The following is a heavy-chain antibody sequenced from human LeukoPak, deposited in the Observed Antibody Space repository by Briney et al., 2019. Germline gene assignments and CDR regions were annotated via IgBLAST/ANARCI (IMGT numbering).Heavy chain of an antibody. CDR3: ARKGNAFDI. D-gene: IGHD3-10*01. CDR2: ISSGSTYI. Sequence: GGSLRLSCATSGFTFSTFIMNWVRQAPGKGLEWVSSISSGSTYIYYADSVKGRFTISRDDAKNLLYPQMNSLRAEDTAVYYCARKGNAFDIWGQGTMVTVSS. V-gene: IGHV3-21*01. J-gene: IGHJ3*02. CDR1: GFTFSTFI.